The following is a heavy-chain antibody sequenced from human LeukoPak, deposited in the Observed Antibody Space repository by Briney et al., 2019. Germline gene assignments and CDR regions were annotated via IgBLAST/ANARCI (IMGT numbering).Heavy chain of an antibody. CDR3: ARVRIAAAGINALRWFDP. V-gene: IGHV4-39*07. CDR2: IYYSGST. J-gene: IGHJ5*02. D-gene: IGHD6-13*01. CDR1: GGSISSSSYY. Sequence: SETLSLTCTVSGGSISSSSYYWGWIRQPPGKGLEWIGSIYYSGSTYYNPSLKSRVTISVDTSKNQFSLKLSSVTAADTAVYYCARVRIAAAGINALRWFDPWGQGTLVTVSS.